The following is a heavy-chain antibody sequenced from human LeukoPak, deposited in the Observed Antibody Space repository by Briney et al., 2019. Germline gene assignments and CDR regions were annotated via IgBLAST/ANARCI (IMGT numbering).Heavy chain of an antibody. J-gene: IGHJ5*02. CDR1: GGSISTSSYY. V-gene: IGHV4-39*01. Sequence: SETPSLTCTVSGGSISTSSYYWAWIRQPPGKGLEWIGSIYYSGNTYYNSSLESRVTISVDTSDKHFSLELTSVTAADTAVYYCARPRSLAAPSSWFDPWGQGTLVIVSS. CDR3: ARPRSLAAPSSWFDP. CDR2: IYYSGNT. D-gene: IGHD2-15*01.